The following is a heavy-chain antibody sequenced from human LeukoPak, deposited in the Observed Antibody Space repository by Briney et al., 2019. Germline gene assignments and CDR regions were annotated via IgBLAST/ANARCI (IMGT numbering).Heavy chain of an antibody. Sequence: PGGSLRLSCAASGFTFNTYEMNWVRQAPGKGLGWVSYISGSYSTIYYADSVKGRLTISRDNAKSALHLQMNSLRAEDTAIYYCATDYYHSSGQSPDAFDIWGQGTMVTVSS. J-gene: IGHJ3*02. V-gene: IGHV3-48*03. CDR3: ATDYYHSSGQSPDAFDI. D-gene: IGHD3-22*01. CDR2: ISGSYSTI. CDR1: GFTFNTYE.